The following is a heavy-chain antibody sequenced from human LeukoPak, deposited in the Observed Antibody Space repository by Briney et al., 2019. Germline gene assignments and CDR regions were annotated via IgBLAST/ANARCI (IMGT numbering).Heavy chain of an antibody. CDR3: ARATVVTNAFDI. D-gene: IGHD4-23*01. CDR2: IYSGGST. V-gene: IGHV3-53*01. J-gene: IGHJ3*02. CDR1: GFTVSSND. Sequence: PGGSLRLSCAASGFTVSSNDMSWVRQAPGKGLEWVSVIYSGGSTYYADSVKGRFTISRDNCKKTLYLQMNSLRAEDKAVYYCARATVVTNAFDIWGQGTMVTVSS.